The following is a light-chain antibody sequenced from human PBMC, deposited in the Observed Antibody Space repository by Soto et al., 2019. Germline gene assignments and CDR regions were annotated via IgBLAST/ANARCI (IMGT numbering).Light chain of an antibody. V-gene: IGLV1-40*01. Sequence: QSVLTQPPSVSGAPGQRVTISCTGSSSNIGAGYDVHWYQQLPGTAPKLLIYGNSNRPSGVPDRFSGSKSGTSASLAITGLQAEDEAYCYCQSYDSSLSGWVFGGGTKLTVL. J-gene: IGLJ3*02. CDR2: GNS. CDR3: QSYDSSLSGWV. CDR1: SSNIGAGYD.